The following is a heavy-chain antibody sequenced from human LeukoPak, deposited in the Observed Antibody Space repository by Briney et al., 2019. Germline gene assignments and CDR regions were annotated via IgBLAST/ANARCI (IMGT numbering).Heavy chain of an antibody. D-gene: IGHD5-18*01. CDR1: GGSISSSSYY. Sequence: SETLSLTCTVSGGSISSSSYYWGWIRQPPGKGLEWIGSIYYSGSTYYNPSLKSRVTISVDTSKNQFSLKLSSVTAADTAVYYCARDPAGGYGYVWFDPWGQGTLVTVSS. J-gene: IGHJ5*02. CDR3: ARDPAGGYGYVWFDP. V-gene: IGHV4-39*07. CDR2: IYYSGST.